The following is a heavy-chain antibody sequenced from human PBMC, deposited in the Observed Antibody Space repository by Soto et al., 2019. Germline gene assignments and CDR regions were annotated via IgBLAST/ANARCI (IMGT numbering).Heavy chain of an antibody. CDR2: ILRNGGRI. J-gene: IGHJ4*02. CDR1: GFIFDDYG. CDR3: ARDPNYGSGSHYNA. Sequence: EVQLVESGGGVVRPGGSLRLSCAASGFIFDDYGMTWVRQAPGKGLAWVSSILRNGGRIGYVDTVKGRFTISRDNAKNTLYLQMNILRAEDTALNYCARDPNYGSGSHYNAWGQGTLVTVSS. V-gene: IGHV3-20*04. D-gene: IGHD3-10*01.